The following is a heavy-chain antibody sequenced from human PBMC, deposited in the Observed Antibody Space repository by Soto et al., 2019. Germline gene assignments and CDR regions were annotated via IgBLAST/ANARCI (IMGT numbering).Heavy chain of an antibody. CDR1: GFSLSTSEIC. J-gene: IGHJ4*02. D-gene: IGHD6-6*01. CDR2: IDWDDDK. Sequence: SGPTLVNPTQTLTLTCTFSGFSLSTSEICVSWIRQPPGKALEWLALIDWDDDKYYSTSLKTRLTISKDTSKNQVVLTMTNMDPVDTATYYCARLSIAARPAVGGYYFDYWGQGTLVTVSS. V-gene: IGHV2-70*01. CDR3: ARLSIAARPAVGGYYFDY.